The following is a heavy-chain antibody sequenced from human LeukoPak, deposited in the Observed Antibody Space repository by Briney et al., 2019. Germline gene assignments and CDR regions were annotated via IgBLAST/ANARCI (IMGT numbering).Heavy chain of an antibody. CDR3: ARDPSGFGELFY. CDR2: IIPILGIA. D-gene: IGHD3-10*01. CDR1: GGTYSSYA. J-gene: IGHJ4*02. V-gene: IGHV1-69*04. Sequence: ASVKVSCKASGGTYSSYAISWVRQAPGQGLEWMGRIIPILGIANYAQKFQGRVTITADKSTSTAYMELSSLRSEDTAVYYCARDPSGFGELFYWGQGTLVTVSS.